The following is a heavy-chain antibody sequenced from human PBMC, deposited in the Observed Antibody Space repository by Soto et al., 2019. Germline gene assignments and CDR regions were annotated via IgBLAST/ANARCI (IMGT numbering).Heavy chain of an antibody. CDR1: GASISVYS. CDR2: IYYSGST. J-gene: IGHJ4*02. Sequence: SETLSLTCTVSGASISVYSWSWIRQPPGKGLEWIGYIYYSGSTNYNPSLKSRVAISVDTFKNQFSLNLSSVTAADTAVYYCARSTDSSGWRFDSWGQGTQVAVSS. D-gene: IGHD6-19*01. CDR3: ARSTDSSGWRFDS. V-gene: IGHV4-59*01.